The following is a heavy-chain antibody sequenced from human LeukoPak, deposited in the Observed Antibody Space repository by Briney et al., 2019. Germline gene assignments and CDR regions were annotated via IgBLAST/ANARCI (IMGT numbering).Heavy chain of an antibody. CDR2: MYYSGSS. Sequence: SETLSLTCTVSGGSISSYFWSWIRQPPGKGLEWIGYMYYSGSSNYKPSLKSRVTISIDTSKNQFSLKLSSVTAADTAVYYCARDSEYGSGSYSDWGQGTLVTVSS. J-gene: IGHJ4*02. D-gene: IGHD3-10*01. CDR3: ARDSEYGSGSYSD. CDR1: GGSISSYF. V-gene: IGHV4-59*12.